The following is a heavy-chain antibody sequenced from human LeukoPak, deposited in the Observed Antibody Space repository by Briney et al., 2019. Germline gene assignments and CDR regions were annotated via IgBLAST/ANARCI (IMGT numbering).Heavy chain of an antibody. J-gene: IGHJ6*02. V-gene: IGHV3-9*01. CDR3: ARDYGSRGSGNGMDV. CDR1: GFTFDDYA. CDR2: ISWNSGSI. D-gene: IGHD3-10*01. Sequence: GGSLRLSCAASGFTFDDYAMHWVRQAPGKGLEWVSGISWNSGSIGYADSVKGRFTISRDNSKNTLYLQMNSLRAEDTAVYYCARDYGSRGSGNGMDVWGQGTTVTVSS.